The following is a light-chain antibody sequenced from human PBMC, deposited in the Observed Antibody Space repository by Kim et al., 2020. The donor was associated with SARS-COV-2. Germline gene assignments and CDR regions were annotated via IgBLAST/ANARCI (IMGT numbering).Light chain of an antibody. CDR3: SSYTVTSTL. J-gene: IGLJ3*02. CDR1: YSDVGVYNS. CDR2: GVN. Sequence: QSALTQPASVSGSPGQSITISCTGTYSDVGVYNSVSWYQQHPGKAPKLMIYGVNNRPSGVSNRFSGSKSGNTASLTISGLQGEDEADYYCSSYTVTSTLFGGGTQLTVL. V-gene: IGLV2-14*03.